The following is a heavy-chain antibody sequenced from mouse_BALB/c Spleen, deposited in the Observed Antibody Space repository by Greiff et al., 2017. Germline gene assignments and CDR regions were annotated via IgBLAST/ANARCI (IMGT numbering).Heavy chain of an antibody. CDR3: ATIHYYGYGAY. CDR2: ISDGGSYT. J-gene: IGHJ3*01. D-gene: IGHD1-2*01. V-gene: IGHV5-4*02. Sequence: EVKVVESGGGLVKPGGSLKLSCAASGFTFSDYYMYWVRQTPEKRLEWVATISDGGSYTYYPDSVKGRFTISRDNAKNNLYLEMSSLRSEDTAMYYCATIHYYGYGAYWGQGTLVTVSA. CDR1: GFTFSDYY.